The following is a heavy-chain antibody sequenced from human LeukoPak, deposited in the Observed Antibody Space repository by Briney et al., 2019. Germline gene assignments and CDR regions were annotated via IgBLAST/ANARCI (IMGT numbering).Heavy chain of an antibody. J-gene: IGHJ3*02. CDR2: INHSGST. V-gene: IGHV4-34*01. CDR3: ARGGDSSGYYLQDAFDI. CDR1: GGSFSGYY. D-gene: IGHD3-22*01. Sequence: SETLSLTCAVYGGSFSGYYWSWIRQPPGKGLEWIGEINHSGSTNYNPSFKSRVTMLVDMSKNQFSLKLSSVTAADTAVYYCARGGDSSGYYLQDAFDIWGQGTMVTVSS.